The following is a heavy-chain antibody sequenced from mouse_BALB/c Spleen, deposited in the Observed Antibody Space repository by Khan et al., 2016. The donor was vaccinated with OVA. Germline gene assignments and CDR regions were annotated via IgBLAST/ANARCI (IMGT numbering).Heavy chain of an antibody. V-gene: IGHV5-6-5*01. CDR2: ISSGGST. D-gene: IGHD2-14*01. CDR3: AREAYRYDEYYFDY. CDR1: GFTFSTYA. Sequence: DVHLVESGGDSVKPGGSLKLSCAVSGFTFSTYAMSWVRQTPEKRLEWVASISSGGSTYYPDSVKGRFTISRDNARNIVYLQMTSLRSEDMAMYYCAREAYRYDEYYFDYWGQGTTLTVSS. J-gene: IGHJ2*01.